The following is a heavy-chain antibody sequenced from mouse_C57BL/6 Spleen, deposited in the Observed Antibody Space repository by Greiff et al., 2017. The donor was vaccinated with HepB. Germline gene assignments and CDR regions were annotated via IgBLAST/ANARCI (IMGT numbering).Heavy chain of an antibody. CDR2: IYPGDGDT. Sequence: VQVVESGAELVKPGASVKISCKASGYAFSSYWMNWVKQRPGKGLEWIGQIYPGDGDTNYNGKFKGKATLTADKSSSTAYMQLSSLTSEDSAVYFCASSYYYGSNYAMDYWGQGTSVTVSS. D-gene: IGHD1-1*01. CDR3: ASSYYYGSNYAMDY. J-gene: IGHJ4*01. CDR1: GYAFSSYW. V-gene: IGHV1-80*01.